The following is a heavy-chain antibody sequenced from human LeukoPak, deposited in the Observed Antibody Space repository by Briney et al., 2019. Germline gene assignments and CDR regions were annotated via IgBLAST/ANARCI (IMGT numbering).Heavy chain of an antibody. J-gene: IGHJ5*02. CDR3: ARGNSINWYDQ. Sequence: GGSLRLSCAASGFTFSSYSMNWVRQAPGKGLEWVSLIGDSGAVTYYADSVRGRFTISRDNSKSMLYVQMNSLRVEDTAVYYCARGNSINWYDQWGQGTLVTVSS. CDR1: GFTFSSYS. CDR2: IGDSGAVT. V-gene: IGHV3-23*01. D-gene: IGHD3-3*02.